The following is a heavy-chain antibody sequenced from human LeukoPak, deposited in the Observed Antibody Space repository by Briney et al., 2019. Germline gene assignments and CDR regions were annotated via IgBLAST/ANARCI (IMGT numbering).Heavy chain of an antibody. J-gene: IGHJ3*02. Sequence: SETLSLTCNVSGGSISNYYWNWIRQPAGKGLEWIGRFYARGNTNYNPSLKSRVTMSVDTSKNQLSLKLTSVTAADTAVYYCARQLITKADAFDIWGQGTMVTVSS. CDR3: ARQLITKADAFDI. CDR2: FYARGNT. V-gene: IGHV4-4*07. D-gene: IGHD1-20*01. CDR1: GGSISNYY.